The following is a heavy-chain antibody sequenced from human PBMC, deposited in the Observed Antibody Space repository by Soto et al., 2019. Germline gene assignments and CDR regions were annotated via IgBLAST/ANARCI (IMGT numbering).Heavy chain of an antibody. D-gene: IGHD2-21*02. CDR2: MYSTGST. CDR3: ARDLWGYCGTDCYPLDV. J-gene: IGHJ6*02. V-gene: IGHV4-59*01. CDR1: GGSISVYY. Sequence: PSETLSLTCTVSGGSISVYYWSWIRQPPGKGLEWIGYMYSTGSTVYNPSFKSRVTISVDTSKSQFSLRLNSVTAADTAVYYCARDLWGYCGTDCYPLDVWGQGTTVT.